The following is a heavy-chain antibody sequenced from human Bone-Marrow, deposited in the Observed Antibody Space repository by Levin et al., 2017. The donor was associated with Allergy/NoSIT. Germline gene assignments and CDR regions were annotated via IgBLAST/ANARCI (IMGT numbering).Heavy chain of an antibody. J-gene: IGHJ6*02. D-gene: IGHD1-20*01. Sequence: ASVKVSCKASGYTFTGYYMHWVRQAPGQGLEWMGWINPNSGGTNYAQKFQGRVTMTRDTSISTAYMELSRLRSDDTAVYYCARVNWNLPTYYYYGMDVWGQGTTVTVSS. CDR1: GYTFTGYY. V-gene: IGHV1-2*02. CDR2: INPNSGGT. CDR3: ARVNWNLPTYYYYGMDV.